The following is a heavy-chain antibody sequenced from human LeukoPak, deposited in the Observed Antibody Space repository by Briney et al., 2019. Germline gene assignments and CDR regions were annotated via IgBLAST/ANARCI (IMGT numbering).Heavy chain of an antibody. CDR2: IDWDDDK. V-gene: IGHV2-70*11. D-gene: IGHD1-26*01. J-gene: IGHJ4*02. CDR1: GFSLSTSGMC. CDR3: ARWYSGSTSSYFDY. Sequence: ASGPALVKPTQTLTLTCTFSGFSLSTSGMCVSWIRQPPGMALEWLARIDWDDDKYYSTSLKTRLTISKDTSKNQVVLTMTNMDPVDTATYYCARWYSGSTSSYFDYWGQGTLVTVSS.